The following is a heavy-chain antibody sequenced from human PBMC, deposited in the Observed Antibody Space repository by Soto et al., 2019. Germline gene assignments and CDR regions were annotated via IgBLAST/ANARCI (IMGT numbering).Heavy chain of an antibody. CDR2: ISAYNGNT. CDR3: ARDKGSKAWYYFFHF. D-gene: IGHD1-26*01. Sequence: APVKVSCKASGYTFTTYGIAWVRQAPGQGLEWLGWISAYNGNTNYAQKFQGRVTMTTETSTKTAYMEVRSLRSDDPAVYYCARDKGSKAWYYFFHFWGQGPLCTVSS. CDR1: GYTFTTYG. V-gene: IGHV1-18*01. J-gene: IGHJ4*02.